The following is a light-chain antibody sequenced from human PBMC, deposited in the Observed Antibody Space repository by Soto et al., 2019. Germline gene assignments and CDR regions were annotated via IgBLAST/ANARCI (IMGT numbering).Light chain of an antibody. CDR2: GAS. J-gene: IGKJ1*01. CDR1: QSLKSFY. V-gene: IGKV3-20*01. CDR3: QQYDKSPRT. Sequence: EIVLTQSPGTLSLSPGERDTLSCRASQSLKSFYVAWYQHKPGQAPRLLIYGASNRATGIPDRFSGSGSGTDFTLTISRLEPYYFALYYCQQYDKSPRTFGQGTKVEIK.